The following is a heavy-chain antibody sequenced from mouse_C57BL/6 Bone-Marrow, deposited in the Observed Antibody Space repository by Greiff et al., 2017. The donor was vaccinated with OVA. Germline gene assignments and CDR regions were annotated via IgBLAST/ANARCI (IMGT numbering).Heavy chain of an antibody. V-gene: IGHV5-9-1*02. J-gene: IGHJ3*01. CDR3: TRDRAPGSSYPGWFAY. Sequence: EVMLVESGEGLVKPGGSLKLSCAASGFTFSSYAMSWVRQTPEKRLEWVAYISSGGVYIYYADTVKGRFTISRDNARNTLYLQMSSLKSEDTAMYYCTRDRAPGSSYPGWFAYWGQGTLVTVSA. CDR1: GFTFSSYA. CDR2: ISSGGVYI. D-gene: IGHD1-1*01.